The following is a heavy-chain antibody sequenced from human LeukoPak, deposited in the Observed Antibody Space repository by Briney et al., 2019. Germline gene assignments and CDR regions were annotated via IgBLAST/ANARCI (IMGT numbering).Heavy chain of an antibody. V-gene: IGHV3-23*01. CDR2: IGDSGGST. CDR3: AKAEGYDILTGLDY. D-gene: IGHD3-9*01. Sequence: GGSLRLSCATPGFTFSSYAMSWVRQAPGKGLEWVSGIGDSGGSTYYADSVKGRFTISRDNSKNTLYLQMNSLRTEDTAVYYCAKAEGYDILTGLDYWGQGTLVTVSS. CDR1: GFTFSSYA. J-gene: IGHJ4*02.